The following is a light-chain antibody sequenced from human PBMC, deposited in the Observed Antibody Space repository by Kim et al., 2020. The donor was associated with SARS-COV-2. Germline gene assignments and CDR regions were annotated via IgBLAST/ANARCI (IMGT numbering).Light chain of an antibody. J-gene: IGKJ2*01. CDR2: DAS. Sequence: EIVLTQSPATLSLSPGERATLSCRASQSVSSYLAWYQQKPGQAPRLLIYDASNRATGIPARFSGSGSGTDFTLTISSLEPEDFAVYYCQQRSNSPGMYTFGQGTKLEIK. CDR3: QQRSNSPGMYT. CDR1: QSVSSY. V-gene: IGKV3-11*01.